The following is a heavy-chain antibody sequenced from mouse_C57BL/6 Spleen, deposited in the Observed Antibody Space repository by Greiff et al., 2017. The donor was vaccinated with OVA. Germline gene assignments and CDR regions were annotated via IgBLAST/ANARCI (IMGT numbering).Heavy chain of an antibody. CDR2: IYPGSGST. J-gene: IGHJ1*03. CDR3: ARSLYYYYGSSYDWDFDV. CDR1: GYTFTSYW. Sequence: VQLQQPGAELVKPGASVKMSCKASGYTFTSYWITWVQQRPGQGLEWIGVIYPGSGSTNYNEKFKSKATLTVDTSSSTAYMQLSSLTSEDSAVYYCARSLYYYYGSSYDWDFDVWGTGTTVTVSS. D-gene: IGHD1-1*01. V-gene: IGHV1-55*01.